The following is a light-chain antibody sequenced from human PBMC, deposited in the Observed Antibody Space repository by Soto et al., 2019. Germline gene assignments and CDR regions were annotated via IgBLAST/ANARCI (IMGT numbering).Light chain of an antibody. CDR2: GAT. CDR1: QSVSIL. CDR3: QPSNNWTRT. V-gene: IGKV3-15*01. Sequence: EIVITQSRATLSVSPGDRATLYCRASQSVSILLAWYQKKPGQDPRLIIHGATTRATGIPARFSGSGSGTEFNLTISRLQYEEFAVYEGQPSNNWTRTCGPGTKVDIK. J-gene: IGKJ1*01.